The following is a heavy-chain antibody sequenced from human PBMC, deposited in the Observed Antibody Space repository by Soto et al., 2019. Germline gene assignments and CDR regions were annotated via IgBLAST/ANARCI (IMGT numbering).Heavy chain of an antibody. V-gene: IGHV4-34*01. J-gene: IGHJ4*02. CDR3: ATQKRGYYGSGSYSYFDY. Sequence: SETLSLTCAVYGGSFSGYYWSWIRQPPGKGLEWIGEINHSGSTNYNPSLKSRVTISIDTSKNQFSLKLSSVTAADTAVYYCATQKRGYYGSGSYSYFDYWGQGTLVTVSS. D-gene: IGHD3-10*01. CDR2: INHSGST. CDR1: GGSFSGYY.